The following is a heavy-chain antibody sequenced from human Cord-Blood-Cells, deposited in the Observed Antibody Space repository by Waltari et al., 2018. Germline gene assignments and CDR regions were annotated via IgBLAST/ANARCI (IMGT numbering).Heavy chain of an antibody. V-gene: IGHV1-46*01. Sequence: QVQLVQSGAEVKKPGASVKVSCKASGYTFTSYYMHWVRQAPGQGLEWMGIINPSGGSTSYAQKFQGRVTMTMDTSTSTVYMELSSLRSEDTAVYYCARVTTGVYWYFDLWGRGTLVTVSS. CDR3: ARVTTGVYWYFDL. J-gene: IGHJ2*01. CDR2: INPSGGST. CDR1: GYTFTSYY. D-gene: IGHD1-1*01.